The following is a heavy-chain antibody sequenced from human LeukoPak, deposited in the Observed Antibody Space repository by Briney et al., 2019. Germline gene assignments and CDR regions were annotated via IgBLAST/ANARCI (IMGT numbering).Heavy chain of an antibody. J-gene: IGHJ4*02. V-gene: IGHV3-7*01. Sequence: RGSLRLSCAASGFTFSKSWMGWARQAPGKGLECVANIKPDGTEKYYVDSVKGRFTISRDNAKNSLYLQMNSLRAEDTAVYYCASGNYFDYWGQGTLVTVSS. CDR2: IKPDGTEK. D-gene: IGHD1-26*01. CDR3: ASGNYFDY. CDR1: GFTFSKSW.